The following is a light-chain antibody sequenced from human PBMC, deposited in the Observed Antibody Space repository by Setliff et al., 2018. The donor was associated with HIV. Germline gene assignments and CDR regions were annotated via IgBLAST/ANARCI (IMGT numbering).Light chain of an antibody. CDR1: RLGDKY. CDR2: QDK. V-gene: IGLV3-1*01. CDR3: QAWDSSTAFYV. J-gene: IGLJ1*01. Sequence: SYELTQPPSVSVSPGQTASITCSGDRLGDKYACWYQQKPGQSPVLVIYQDKKRPLGIPERFSGSNSGNTATLTISGTQAMDEADYYCQAWDSSTAFYVFGTGTKVTVL.